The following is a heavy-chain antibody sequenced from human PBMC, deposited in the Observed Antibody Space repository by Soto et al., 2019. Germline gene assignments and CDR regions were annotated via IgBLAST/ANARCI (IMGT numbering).Heavy chain of an antibody. V-gene: IGHV4-31*03. CDR2: ISFRGLT. J-gene: IGHJ4*02. D-gene: IGHD2-15*01. CDR1: GGSISTSGDY. CDR3: AKEYGCSGGSCYSPF. Sequence: PSETLSLTCTVSGGSISTSGDYWSWIRQHPGKGLEWIGYISFRGLTDYNPSLKSRLTLSVDTSANQFSLNLTSVTAADTAVYYCAKEYGCSGGSCYSPFWGQGTLVTVSS.